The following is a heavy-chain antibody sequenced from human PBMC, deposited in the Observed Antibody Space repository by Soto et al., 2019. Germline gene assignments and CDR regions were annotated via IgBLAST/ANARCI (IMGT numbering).Heavy chain of an antibody. V-gene: IGHV1-18*04. CDR3: ARDLGIVVVPAAIRDYYYGMDV. Sequence: QVQLVQSGAEVKKPGASVKVSCKASGYTFTSYGISWVRQATGQGLEWMGWISAYNGNTNYAQKLQGRVTMTTDTSTSTAYMELRSLRSDDTAVYYCARDLGIVVVPAAIRDYYYGMDVWGQGTTVTVSS. D-gene: IGHD2-2*02. CDR1: GYTFTSYG. J-gene: IGHJ6*02. CDR2: ISAYNGNT.